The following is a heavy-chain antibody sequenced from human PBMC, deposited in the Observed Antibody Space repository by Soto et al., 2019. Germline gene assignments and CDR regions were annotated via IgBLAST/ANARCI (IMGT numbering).Heavy chain of an antibody. Sequence: QVQLVQSGTEEKNPGASVKISCKASGYTFTSYYMHWVRQAPGQGLEWMGKIYPSGGSTSYAQKFQGRVAMTGDTSTSTVYMEVSSLTSEDTAIYYCARDLNYNFYDFWGQGTLVTVSS. CDR2: IYPSGGST. D-gene: IGHD1-1*01. CDR1: GYTFTSYY. CDR3: ARDLNYNFYDF. J-gene: IGHJ4*02. V-gene: IGHV1-46*01.